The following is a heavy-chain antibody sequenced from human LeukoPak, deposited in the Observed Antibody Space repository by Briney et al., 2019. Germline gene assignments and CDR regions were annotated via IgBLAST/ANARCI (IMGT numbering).Heavy chain of an antibody. V-gene: IGHV3-20*04. CDR3: ARAPITSPFYFDY. CDR1: GFAFDEHG. CDR2: INWSGGST. J-gene: IGHJ4*02. D-gene: IGHD2-2*01. Sequence: GGSLRLSCIASGFAFDEHGMSWVRQVPGKGLEWVSGINWSGGSTGYADPLRGRFTISRDNAKNSLYLQMDSLRAEDTALYYCARAPITSPFYFDYWGQGTLVTVSS.